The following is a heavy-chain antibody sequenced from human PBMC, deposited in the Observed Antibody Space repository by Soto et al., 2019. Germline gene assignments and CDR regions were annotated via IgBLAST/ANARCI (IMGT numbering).Heavy chain of an antibody. Sequence: QVQLVQSGAEVKKPGASVKVSCKASGYTFTSYDINWVRQATGQGLEWMGWMNPNSGNTGYAQKFQGRVTMTRNTSISTAYMELSSLRSEDTAVYYCARDLNYGDYRMSYFDLWGRGTLVTVSS. CDR2: MNPNSGNT. D-gene: IGHD4-17*01. J-gene: IGHJ2*01. CDR3: ARDLNYGDYRMSYFDL. V-gene: IGHV1-8*01. CDR1: GYTFTSYD.